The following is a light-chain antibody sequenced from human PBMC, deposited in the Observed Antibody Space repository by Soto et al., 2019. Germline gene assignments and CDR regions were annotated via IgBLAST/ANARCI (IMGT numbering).Light chain of an antibody. J-gene: IGKJ4*01. Sequence: EIVLTQSPATLSLSPGERATLSCRASQSVNNYLAWYQQKPGQAPRLLIYDASSRATDIPARFSGSGSGTDFALTISSLEPEDFATYYCHQRSNWPLTFGGGTKVDIK. CDR1: QSVNNY. CDR3: HQRSNWPLT. V-gene: IGKV3-11*01. CDR2: DAS.